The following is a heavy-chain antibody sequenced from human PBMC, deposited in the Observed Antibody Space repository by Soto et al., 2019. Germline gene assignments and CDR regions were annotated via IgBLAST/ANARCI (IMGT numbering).Heavy chain of an antibody. CDR1: GGSFNYYY. CDR2: INHSGIT. CDR3: ARVPDR. Sequence: SETLSLTCGVYGGSFNYYYWNWIRQPPGKGLEWIGEINHSGITNCNPSLKSRVTISVDTSKNQFSLRLSSVTAADTAVYYCARVPDRWGQGTQVTVSS. V-gene: IGHV4-34*01. J-gene: IGHJ5*02. D-gene: IGHD2-2*01.